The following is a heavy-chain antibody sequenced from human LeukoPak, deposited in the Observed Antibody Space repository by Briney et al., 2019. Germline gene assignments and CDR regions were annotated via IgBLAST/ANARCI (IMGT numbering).Heavy chain of an antibody. D-gene: IGHD5-12*01. CDR2: INPNSGGT. J-gene: IGHJ4*02. Sequence: ASVNVSCKASGYTFTGYYMHWVRQAPGQGLEWMGWINPNSGGTNYAQKFQGRVTMTRDTSINTAYMELSRLRSDDTAVYYCARARLYSGSENYYFDYWGQGTLVTVSS. CDR3: ARARLYSGSENYYFDY. V-gene: IGHV1-2*02. CDR1: GYTFTGYY.